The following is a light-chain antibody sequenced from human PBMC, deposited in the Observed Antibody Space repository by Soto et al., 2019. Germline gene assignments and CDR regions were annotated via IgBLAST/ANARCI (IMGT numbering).Light chain of an antibody. Sequence: DSKMPQSPSSLSASVGDRVTITCQASQDIRKSLNWYQQKPGKAPKLLIYDASDLETGVPSRFSGSGSGTDFTFTISSLQPEDIATYYCQQYDNLPLTFGGGTKVDIK. CDR3: QQYDNLPLT. CDR2: DAS. J-gene: IGKJ4*01. CDR1: QDIRKS. V-gene: IGKV1-33*01.